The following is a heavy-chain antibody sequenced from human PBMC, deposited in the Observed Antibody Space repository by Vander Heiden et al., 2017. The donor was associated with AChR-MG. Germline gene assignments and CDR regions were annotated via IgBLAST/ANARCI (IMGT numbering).Heavy chain of an antibody. J-gene: IGHJ3*02. CDR3: ARVGGVGVPAAIPAFDI. CDR2: INAGNGNT. Sequence: QVQLVQSGAEGKKPGASVKVSCKASGYTFTSYAMHWVRQAPGQRLEWMGWINAGNGNTKYSQKFQGRVTITRDTSASTAYMELSSLRSEHTAVYYCARVGGVGVPAAIPAFDIWGQGPMVTVSS. CDR1: GYTFTSYA. D-gene: IGHD2-2*01. V-gene: IGHV1-3*01.